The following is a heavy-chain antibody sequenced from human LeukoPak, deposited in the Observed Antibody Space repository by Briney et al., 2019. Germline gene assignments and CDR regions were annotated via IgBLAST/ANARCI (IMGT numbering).Heavy chain of an antibody. Sequence: SVTVSCKVSGYTLTELSMHWVRQARGQRLEWIGWVVVGSGNTNYAQKFQERVTITRDMSTSTAYMELSSLRSEDTAVYYCAADPNRYFYGFLWGQGTLVTVSS. D-gene: IGHD3-10*01. J-gene: IGHJ4*02. V-gene: IGHV1-58*02. CDR2: VVVGSGNT. CDR1: GYTLTELS. CDR3: AADPNRYFYGFL.